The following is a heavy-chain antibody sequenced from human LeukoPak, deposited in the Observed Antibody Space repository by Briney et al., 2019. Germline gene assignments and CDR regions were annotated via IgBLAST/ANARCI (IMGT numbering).Heavy chain of an antibody. CDR3: ARYCGGDCYSGVDY. D-gene: IGHD2-21*01. Sequence: GGSLRLSCAASGFTFSSYSMYWVRQAPGKGLEWVSSISSSSSYIYYADSVKGRFTISRDNAKNSLYLQMNSLRAEDTAVYYCARYCGGDCYSGVDYWGQGTLVTVSS. CDR1: GFTFSSYS. CDR2: ISSSSSYI. J-gene: IGHJ4*02. V-gene: IGHV3-21*01.